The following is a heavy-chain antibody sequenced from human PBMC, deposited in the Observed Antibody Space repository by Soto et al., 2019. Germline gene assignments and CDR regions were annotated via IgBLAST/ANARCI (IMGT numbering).Heavy chain of an antibody. V-gene: IGHV4-4*07. CDR1: GGSISSYY. D-gene: IGHD2-15*01. Sequence: QVQLQESGLGLVKPSETLSLTCTVSGGSISSYYWSWIRQPAGKGLEWIGRIYTSGNTNYNPSLKSRVTMSVDTSKNQFSLKLSSVTAADTAVYYCAREEVGYCSGGRCYYYVMDVWGQRTTVTVSS. CDR2: IYTSGNT. CDR3: AREEVGYCSGGRCYYYVMDV. J-gene: IGHJ6*02.